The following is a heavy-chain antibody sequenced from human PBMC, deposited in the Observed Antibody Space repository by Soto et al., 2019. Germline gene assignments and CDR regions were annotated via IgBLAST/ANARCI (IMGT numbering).Heavy chain of an antibody. V-gene: IGHV4-4*07. J-gene: IGHJ5*02. CDR1: GASLSRYY. Sequence: QVVLQESGPGVVKPSDTLSLTCNVSGASLSRYYWSWIRQPPGKGLEWIGRIYATGDTDYNPSLKSRISMSVDMSKKQFSLTLWSVTAADTAIYYCVRDGTKNLRDRFEPWGRGILVTVSS. CDR3: VRDGTKNLRDRFEP. D-gene: IGHD1-26*01. CDR2: IYATGDT.